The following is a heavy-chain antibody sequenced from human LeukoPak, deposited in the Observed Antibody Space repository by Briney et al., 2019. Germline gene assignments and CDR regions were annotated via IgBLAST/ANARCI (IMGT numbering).Heavy chain of an antibody. V-gene: IGHV3-48*01. D-gene: IGHD5-18*01. CDR2: IGSSSSTI. Sequence: GGSLRLSCAASGFTFSSYSMNWVRQAPGKGLDWVSYIGSSSSTIYYADPVKGRLTISRDNAKNSLYLQMNSLRAEDTAVYYCARGGIHRYWGQGTLVTVSS. CDR3: ARGGIHRY. CDR1: GFTFSSYS. J-gene: IGHJ4*02.